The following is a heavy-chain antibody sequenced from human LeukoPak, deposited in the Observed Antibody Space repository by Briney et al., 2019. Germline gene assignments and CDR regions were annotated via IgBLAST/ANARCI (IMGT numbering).Heavy chain of an antibody. CDR2: TRNKANSYTT. D-gene: IGHD3-10*01. V-gene: IGHV3-72*01. J-gene: IGHJ6*02. CDR1: GFTFSDHY. Sequence: PGGSLRLSCAASGFTFSDHYMDWVRQAPGKALEWVGRTRNKANSYTTEYAASVKGRFTISRDDSKNSLYLQMNSLKTEDTAVYYCARELITYYYGSGSLPRKSYYYYGMDVWGQGTTVTVSS. CDR3: ARELITYYYGSGSLPRKSYYYYGMDV.